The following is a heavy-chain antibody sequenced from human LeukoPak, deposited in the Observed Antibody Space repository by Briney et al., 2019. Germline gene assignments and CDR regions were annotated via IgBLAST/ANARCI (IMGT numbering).Heavy chain of an antibody. CDR3: ARDSPVIPFDY. V-gene: IGHV3-33*08. D-gene: IGHD4-23*01. J-gene: IGHJ4*02. Sequence: GGSLRLSCAASGFTFSSYAMGWVRQAPGKGLEWVAVIWYDGSNKYYADSVKGRFTISRDNSKNTLYLQMNSLRAEDTAVYYCARDSPVIPFDYWGQGTLVTVSS. CDR2: IWYDGSNK. CDR1: GFTFSSYA.